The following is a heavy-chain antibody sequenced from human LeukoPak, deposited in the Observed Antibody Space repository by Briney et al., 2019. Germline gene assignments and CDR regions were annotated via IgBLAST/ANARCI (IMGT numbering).Heavy chain of an antibody. CDR2: IYYSGST. CDR1: GGSISSSSYY. D-gene: IGHD6-19*01. Sequence: PSETLSLTCTVSGGSISSSSYYWGWIRQPPGKGREWIGRIYYSGSTHYNAALKTRLTISIDTSKNQFSLKLSSVTAADTAVYYCARPVSSGWFNFDYWGQGTLVTVSS. J-gene: IGHJ4*02. V-gene: IGHV4-39*01. CDR3: ARPVSSGWFNFDY.